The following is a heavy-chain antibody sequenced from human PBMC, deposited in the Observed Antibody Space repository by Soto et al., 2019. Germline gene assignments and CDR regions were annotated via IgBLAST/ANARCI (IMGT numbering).Heavy chain of an antibody. D-gene: IGHD3-3*01. CDR3: ARDEMSKTYYDFWSGYYRAPNDAFDI. CDR1: GYTFTSYD. J-gene: IGHJ3*02. CDR2: MNPNSGNT. Sequence: ASVKVSCKASGYTFTSYDINWVRQATGQGLEWMGWMNPNSGNTGYAQKFQGRVTMTRNTSISTAYMELSSLRSEDTAVYYCARDEMSKTYYDFWSGYYRAPNDAFDIWGQGTMVTV. V-gene: IGHV1-8*01.